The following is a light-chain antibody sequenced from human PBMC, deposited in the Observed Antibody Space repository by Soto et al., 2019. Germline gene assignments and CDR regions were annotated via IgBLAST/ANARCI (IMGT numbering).Light chain of an antibody. CDR1: QSVSSSY. CDR3: QQYGSSPLT. J-gene: IGKJ4*01. Sequence: EIVLTQSAGTVCLSPGERATLSCRASQSVSSSYLAWYQQYPVQAPRLLIYGASSSATGIPDRFSGSGSGTDFTLTISRLEPEDFAVYYCQQYGSSPLTLGGRTKV. V-gene: IGKV3-20*01. CDR2: GAS.